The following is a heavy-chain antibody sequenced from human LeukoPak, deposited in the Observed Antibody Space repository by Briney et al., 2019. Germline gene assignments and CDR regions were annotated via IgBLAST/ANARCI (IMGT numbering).Heavy chain of an antibody. CDR1: GDSIRNSDYL. CDR2: INYSGTTA. Sequence: SETLSLTCSVSGDSIRNSDYLWGWIRQPPGKGLEWIGNINYSGTTAHYNPSLKSRVTMSADTSKNQFSLRLTSVTAADTAIYYCARHVDGFSFALPRFYDLWGQGTLVPVSS. J-gene: IGHJ5*02. D-gene: IGHD2-21*01. V-gene: IGHV4-39*01. CDR3: ARHVDGFSFALPRFYDL.